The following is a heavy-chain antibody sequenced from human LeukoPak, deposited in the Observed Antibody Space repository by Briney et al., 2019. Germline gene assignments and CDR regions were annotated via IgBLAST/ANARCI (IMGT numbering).Heavy chain of an antibody. J-gene: IGHJ4*02. CDR1: GFSVSNTY. CDR3: ASRFKYGDYFDY. D-gene: IGHD4-17*01. Sequence: XGSLRLSCAASGFSVSNTYMGWVRHAPEKGLEWVSVTYSGGTTFYADSVRGRVTISRDSSKNTLYLQVNSLRAEDTAIYYCASRFKYGDYFDYWGQGTLITVSS. CDR2: TYSGGTT. V-gene: IGHV3-66*01.